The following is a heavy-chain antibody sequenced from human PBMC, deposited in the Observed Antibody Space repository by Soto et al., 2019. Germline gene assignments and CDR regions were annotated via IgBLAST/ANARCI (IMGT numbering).Heavy chain of an antibody. CDR2: IWFDGSNK. CDR3: ATTGPY. Sequence: QVQLVESGGGVVQPGRSLRLSCAASGFTFSSYGMHWVRQAPGKGLEWVAVIWFDGSNKFYADSVKGRFTISRDNSKNTVVLPMNSLRDEDSAAYYCATTGPYWGQGTLVTVSS. V-gene: IGHV3-33*01. CDR1: GFTFSSYG. J-gene: IGHJ4*02.